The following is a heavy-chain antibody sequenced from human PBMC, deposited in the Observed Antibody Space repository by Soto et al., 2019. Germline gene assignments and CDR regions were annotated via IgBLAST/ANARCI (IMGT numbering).Heavy chain of an antibody. J-gene: IGHJ5*02. CDR3: AKDSTRQLAYWLDP. CDR2: INAHSGGT. CDR1: GFSFTGYY. D-gene: IGHD6-6*01. Sequence: ASVKVSCKASGFSFTGYYIHWLRQAPGQGLEWMGWINAHSGGTEYAQKVQGRVTLTRDTSIATAYLTLTSLTSDDTALYYCAKDSTRQLAYWLDPWGQGTQVTVSS. V-gene: IGHV1-2*02.